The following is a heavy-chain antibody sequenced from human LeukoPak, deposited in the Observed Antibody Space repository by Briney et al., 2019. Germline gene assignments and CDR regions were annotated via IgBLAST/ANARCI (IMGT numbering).Heavy chain of an antibody. D-gene: IGHD1-1*01. V-gene: IGHV3-11*03. CDR3: ARTLKGTTGWFDP. Sequence: GGSLRLSCAASGFTFSDYYMSWIRQAPGKGLEWVSYISSSSSYTNYADSVKGRFTIARDNAKNSLYLQMNSLRAEDTAVYYCARTLKGTTGWFDPWGQGTLVTVSS. CDR1: GFTFSDYY. J-gene: IGHJ5*02. CDR2: ISSSSSYT.